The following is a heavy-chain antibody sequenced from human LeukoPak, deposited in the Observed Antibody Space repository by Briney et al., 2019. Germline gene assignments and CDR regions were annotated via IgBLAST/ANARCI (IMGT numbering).Heavy chain of an antibody. CDR2: IRYDGSNK. D-gene: IGHD3-22*01. CDR1: GFTFSSYG. Sequence: PGGSLRLSCAASGFTFSSYGMHWVRQAPGKGLEWVAFIRYDGSNKYYADSVKGRFTISRDNSKNTLYLQMNSLRAEDTAVYYCANDPSYYDSSGCYSNLPPVQGDYWGQGTLVTVSS. J-gene: IGHJ4*02. CDR3: ANDPSYYDSSGCYSNLPPVQGDY. V-gene: IGHV3-30*02.